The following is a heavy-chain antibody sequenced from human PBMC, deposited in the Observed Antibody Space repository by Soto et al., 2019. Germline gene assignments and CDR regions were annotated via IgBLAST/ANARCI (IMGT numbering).Heavy chain of an antibody. CDR1: GFTFSNAW. J-gene: IGHJ6*02. CDR3: TTLSITIFGVVLMDV. V-gene: IGHV3-15*07. D-gene: IGHD3-3*01. Sequence: KPGGSLRLSCAASGFTFSNAWMNWVRQAPGKGLEWVGRIKSKTDGGTTDYAAPVKGRFTISRDDSKNTLYLQMNSLKTEDTAVYYCTTLSITIFGVVLMDVWGQGTTVTVSS. CDR2: IKSKTDGGTT.